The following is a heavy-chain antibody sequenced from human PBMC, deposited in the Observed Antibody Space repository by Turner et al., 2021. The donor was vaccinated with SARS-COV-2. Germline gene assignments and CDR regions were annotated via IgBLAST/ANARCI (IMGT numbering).Heavy chain of an antibody. V-gene: IGHV4-39*01. CDR1: GGSISSSSYY. Sequence: QLQLQESGPGLVKPSETLSLTCTVSGGSISSSSYYWGWIRQPPGKGLEWIGSIYYSGSTYYNPSLNSRVTISVDTSKNQFSVKLSSVTAADTAVYYCAIAPNYYYGMDVWGQGTTVTVSS. J-gene: IGHJ6*02. CDR2: IYYSGST. CDR3: AIAPNYYYGMDV.